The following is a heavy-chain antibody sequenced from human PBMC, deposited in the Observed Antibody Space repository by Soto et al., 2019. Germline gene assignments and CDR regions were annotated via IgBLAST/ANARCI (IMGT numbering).Heavy chain of an antibody. J-gene: IGHJ4*02. V-gene: IGHV4-59*12. Sequence: SETLSLTCTVSGGSISSYYWSWIRQPPGKGLEWIGYIYYSGSTNYNPSFKSRVTISVDTSKNQFSLKLSSVTAADTAVYYCARVDYKAFDYWGQGTLVTVSS. CDR1: GGSISSYY. CDR2: IYYSGST. CDR3: ARVDYKAFDY. D-gene: IGHD4-4*01.